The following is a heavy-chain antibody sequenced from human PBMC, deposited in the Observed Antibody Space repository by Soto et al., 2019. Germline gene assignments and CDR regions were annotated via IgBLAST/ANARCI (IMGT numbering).Heavy chain of an antibody. J-gene: IGHJ4*02. V-gene: IGHV1-69*04. Sequence: SVKVSCKASGGTFSSYTISWVRQAPGQGLEWMGRIIPILGIANYAQKFQGRVTITADESTSTAYMELSSLRSEDTAVYYCAREGSSGWYCLDYWGQGTLVTVSS. CDR3: AREGSSGWYCLDY. D-gene: IGHD6-19*01. CDR1: GGTFSSYT. CDR2: IIPILGIA.